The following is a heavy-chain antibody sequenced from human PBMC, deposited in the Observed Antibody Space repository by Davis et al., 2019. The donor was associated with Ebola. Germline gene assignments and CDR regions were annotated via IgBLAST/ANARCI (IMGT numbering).Heavy chain of an antibody. CDR3: ARVNRHGDPDY. CDR1: GFTFSSYS. J-gene: IGHJ4*02. D-gene: IGHD4-17*01. CDR2: ISSSSSTI. Sequence: GESLKISCAASGFTFSSYSMNWVRQAPGKGLEWVSYISSSSSTIYYADSVKGRFTISRDNSKNTLYLQMNSLRAEDTAVYYCARVNRHGDPDYWGQGTLVTVSS. V-gene: IGHV3-48*01.